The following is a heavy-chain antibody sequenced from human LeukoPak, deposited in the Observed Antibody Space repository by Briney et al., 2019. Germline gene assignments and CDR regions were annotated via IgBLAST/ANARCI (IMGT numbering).Heavy chain of an antibody. CDR2: IKSKTDGGTT. Sequence: GGSLTLSCAASAFTFSNAWMRWVRQAPGKGREWVGRIKSKTDGGTTDYAAPVKGRFTISRDDSKNTLYLQMNSLKTEDTAVYYCTTVGPRGSSRLGYWGQGTLVTVSS. V-gene: IGHV3-15*01. CDR3: TTVGPRGSSRLGY. CDR1: AFTFSNAW. J-gene: IGHJ4*02. D-gene: IGHD1-26*01.